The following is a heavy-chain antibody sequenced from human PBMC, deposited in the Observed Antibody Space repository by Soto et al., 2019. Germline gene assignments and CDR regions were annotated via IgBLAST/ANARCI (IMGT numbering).Heavy chain of an antibody. D-gene: IGHD2-2*02. CDR1: GFTFSNFD. Sequence: VSLRLSCATSGFTFSNFDMHWVRQVPGKGLEWVSAIGAARDPYYLGSVKGRFTIPRENAKNSVYLQMNDLRAGDSAVYYCARAYTGRLPRRADYYYAMDVWGQGTTVTVSS. CDR2: IGAARDP. J-gene: IGHJ6*02. V-gene: IGHV3-13*05. CDR3: ARAYTGRLPRRADYYYAMDV.